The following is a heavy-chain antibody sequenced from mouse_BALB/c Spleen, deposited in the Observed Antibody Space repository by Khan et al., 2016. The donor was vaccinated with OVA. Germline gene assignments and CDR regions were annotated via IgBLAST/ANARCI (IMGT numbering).Heavy chain of an antibody. Sequence: QVQLQQSGAELMKPGASVKISCKATGYTFSSYWIEWVKQRPGHGLEWIGEILPGSGRNNYNEKFKGKATFTADTSSNTAYMQLSSLTSEDSAVYYWARGNYFGNSSWFGYWGQGTLVTVSA. CDR2: ILPGSGRN. J-gene: IGHJ3*01. CDR1: GYTFSSYW. CDR3: ARGNYFGNSSWFGY. V-gene: IGHV1-9*01. D-gene: IGHD1-1*01.